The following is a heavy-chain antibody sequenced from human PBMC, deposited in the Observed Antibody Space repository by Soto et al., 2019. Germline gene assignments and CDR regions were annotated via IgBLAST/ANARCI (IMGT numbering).Heavy chain of an antibody. J-gene: IGHJ4*02. Sequence: QVQLVQSGAEVKKPGSSVKVSCKASGGTFSSYSINWVRQAPGQGLEWMGEIIPIFGTANYAQKCQGRVTITADESTRTAYMELSSLRSEYTAVYYCARDVGRHSGGIDYWGQGTLVTVSS. D-gene: IGHD1-26*01. CDR2: IIPIFGTA. V-gene: IGHV1-69*01. CDR1: GGTFSSYS. CDR3: ARDVGRHSGGIDY.